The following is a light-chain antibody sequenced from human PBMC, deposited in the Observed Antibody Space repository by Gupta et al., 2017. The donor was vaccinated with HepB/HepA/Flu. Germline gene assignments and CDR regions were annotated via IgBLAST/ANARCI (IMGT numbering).Light chain of an antibody. CDR2: KDI. V-gene: IGLV3-25*03. CDR1: ELPKQY. CDR3: QSAVNSETYVI. Sequence: YELTQPPSVSVSPGQTARITCSGDELPKQYVYWYQQKPGQAPLLIVSKDIERPSGIPERFAGSTSGTTVTLIITDVQAEDEADYYCQSAVNSETYVIFGGGTRLTVL. J-gene: IGLJ2*01.